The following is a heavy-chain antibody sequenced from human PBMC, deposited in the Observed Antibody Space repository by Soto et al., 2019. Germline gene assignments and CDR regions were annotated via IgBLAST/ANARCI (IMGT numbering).Heavy chain of an antibody. CDR2: ISGSGGST. CDR3: AKAGDIVVVPAAIAPYYYYYYMDV. CDR1: GFTFSSYA. Sequence: EVQLLESGGGLVQPGGSLRLSCAASGFTFSSYAMSWVRQAPGKGLEWVSAISGSGGSTYYADSVKGRFTISRDNSKNTLYLQMNSLRAEDTAVYYCAKAGDIVVVPAAIAPYYYYYYMDVWGKGTTVTVSS. J-gene: IGHJ6*03. V-gene: IGHV3-23*01. D-gene: IGHD2-2*01.